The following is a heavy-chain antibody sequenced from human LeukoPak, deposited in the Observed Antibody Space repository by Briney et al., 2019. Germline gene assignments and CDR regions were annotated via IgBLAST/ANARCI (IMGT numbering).Heavy chain of an antibody. Sequence: GGSLRLSCAASGFTFSSYAMSWVRQAQGRGLEWVSAISGSGGSTYYADSVKGRFTISRDNSKNTLYLQMNSLRAEDTAVYYCARDLNWGSPYWGQGTLVTVSS. D-gene: IGHD7-27*01. CDR3: ARDLNWGSPY. CDR1: GFTFSSYA. V-gene: IGHV3-23*01. CDR2: ISGSGGST. J-gene: IGHJ4*02.